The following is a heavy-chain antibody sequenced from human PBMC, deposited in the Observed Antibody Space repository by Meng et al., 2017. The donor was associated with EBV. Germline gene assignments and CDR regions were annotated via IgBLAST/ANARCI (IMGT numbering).Heavy chain of an antibody. CDR2: LPSDGGNT. J-gene: IGHJ5*02. D-gene: IGHD1-26*01. CDR1: GFTFSGYG. Sequence: SGGALVQQRTPLLLPVAASGFTFSGYGTFWVRQAPGKGPEWVAILPSDGGNTYYSDSVKGQFTISRDNSKKTLYLQMNSLRAEDTAVYYCAKDLSGRFDPWGQGTLVTVSS. CDR3: AKDLSGRFDP. V-gene: IGHV3-30*18.